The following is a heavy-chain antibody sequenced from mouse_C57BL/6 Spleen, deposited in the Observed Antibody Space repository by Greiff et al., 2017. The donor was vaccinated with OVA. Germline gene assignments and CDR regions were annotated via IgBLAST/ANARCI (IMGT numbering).Heavy chain of an antibody. D-gene: IGHD2-2*01. Sequence: VQLQQPGAELVMPGASVKLSCKASGYTFTSYWMHWVKQRPGQGLEWIGEIDPSDSYTNYNQKFKGKSTLTVDKSSSTAYMQLSSLTSEDSAVYYCARGDYGYDGYAMDYWGQGTSVTVSS. CDR1: GYTFTSYW. V-gene: IGHV1-69*01. J-gene: IGHJ4*01. CDR3: ARGDYGYDGYAMDY. CDR2: IDPSDSYT.